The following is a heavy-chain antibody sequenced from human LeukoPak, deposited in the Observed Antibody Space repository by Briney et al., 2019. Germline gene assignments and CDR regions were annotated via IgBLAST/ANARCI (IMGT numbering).Heavy chain of an antibody. CDR3: ARDNYCSSTSCYPGSYNWFDP. CDR2: INPNSGGT. J-gene: IGHJ5*02. Sequence: ASVTVSCTASGYTFTAYYIHWVRQALGQGLEWMGWINPNSGGTNYAQKFQGRVTMTRDTSISTAYMELSRLRSDDTAVYYCARDNYCSSTSCYPGSYNWFDPWGQGTLVTVSS. D-gene: IGHD2-2*01. V-gene: IGHV1-2*02. CDR1: GYTFTAYY.